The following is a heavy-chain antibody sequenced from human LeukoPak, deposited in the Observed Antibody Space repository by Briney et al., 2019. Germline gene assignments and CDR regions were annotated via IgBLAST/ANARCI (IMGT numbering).Heavy chain of an antibody. CDR1: GGFISSSNW. Sequence: SETLSLTCAVSGGFISSSNWWTWVRQPPGKGLEWIGEIYHSGSTNYNPSLKSRVTISIDKSRNQFSLKLISVTAADTAVYYSARDRGRRYSYDLGNWFDPWGQGTLVTVSS. D-gene: IGHD5-18*01. J-gene: IGHJ5*02. CDR3: ARDRGRRYSYDLGNWFDP. CDR2: IYHSGST. V-gene: IGHV4-4*02.